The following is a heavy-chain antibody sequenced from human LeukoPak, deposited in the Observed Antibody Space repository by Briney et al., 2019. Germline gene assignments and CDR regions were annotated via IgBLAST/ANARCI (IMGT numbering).Heavy chain of an antibody. CDR2: INTGNGNT. CDR3: ARWGCNSISCLFDY. CDR1: GYTFTTYA. V-gene: IGHV1-3*04. J-gene: IGHJ4*02. D-gene: IGHD3-3*02. Sequence: GASVKVSCKASGYTFTTYAINWVRQAPGQRLEWMGWINTGNGNTKYSQKFQGRVTITRDTSASTAYMELSSLRSEDTAAYYCARWGCNSISCLFDYWGQGTLVTVSS.